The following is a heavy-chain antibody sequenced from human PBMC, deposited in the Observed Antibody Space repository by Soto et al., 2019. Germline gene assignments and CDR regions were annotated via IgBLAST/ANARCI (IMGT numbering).Heavy chain of an antibody. CDR1: GGSISSSSYY. J-gene: IGHJ4*02. V-gene: IGHV4-39*01. CDR2: IYYSGST. Sequence: TSXTLSLTCTVSGGSISSSSYYWGWIRQPPGKGLEWIGSIYYSGSTYYNPSLKSRVTISVDTSKNQFSLKLSSVTAADTAVYYCARPVIYSNYGGGDYWGQGTLVTVSS. D-gene: IGHD4-4*01. CDR3: ARPVIYSNYGGGDY.